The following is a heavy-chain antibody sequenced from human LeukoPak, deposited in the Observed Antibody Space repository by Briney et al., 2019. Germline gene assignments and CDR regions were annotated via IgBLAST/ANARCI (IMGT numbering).Heavy chain of an antibody. CDR2: ISGSGGST. J-gene: IGHJ4*02. D-gene: IGHD6-19*01. V-gene: IGHV3-23*01. Sequence: GGSLRLSCAASGFTFSSYAMSWVRQAPGTGLEWVSTISGSGGSTYYADSVKGRFTISRDNSKNTLWLQMNSLRAEDTAVYYCAKGAYNSGWYVDFDYWGQGTLVTVSS. CDR3: AKGAYNSGWYVDFDY. CDR1: GFTFSSYA.